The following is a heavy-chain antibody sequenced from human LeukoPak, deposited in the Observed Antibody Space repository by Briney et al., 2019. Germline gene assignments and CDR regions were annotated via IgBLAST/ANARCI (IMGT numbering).Heavy chain of an antibody. CDR3: ARPPALNY. CDR1: VFTFSSYE. J-gene: IGHJ4*02. Sequence: GGSLRLSCADSVFTFSSYEMNWVRQAPGKGLEWVSYISTSGDTIYYGDSVKGRFTISRDNAKNLLYLQMNSLRAEDTAVYYCARPPALNYWGQGTLVTVSS. V-gene: IGHV3-48*03. D-gene: IGHD3-9*01. CDR2: ISTSGDTI.